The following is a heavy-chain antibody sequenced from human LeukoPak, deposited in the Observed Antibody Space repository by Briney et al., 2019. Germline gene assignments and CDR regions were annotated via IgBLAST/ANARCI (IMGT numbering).Heavy chain of an antibody. CDR1: GFTFSSYA. V-gene: IGHV3-30-3*01. Sequence: PGGSLRLSCAASGFTFSSYAMHWVRQAPGKGLEWVAIISYDGSNKYYADSVKGRFTISRDNSKNTLYLQMNSLRAEDTAVYYCARVELHHVYYYYGMDVWGQGTTVTVSS. D-gene: IGHD2-21*01. CDR2: ISYDGSNK. J-gene: IGHJ6*02. CDR3: ARVELHHVYYYYGMDV.